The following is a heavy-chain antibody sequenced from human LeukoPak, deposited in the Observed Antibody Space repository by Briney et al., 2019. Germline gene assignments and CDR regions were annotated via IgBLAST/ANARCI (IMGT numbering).Heavy chain of an antibody. CDR3: ASRNGTAAFDY. CDR2: FDPEDSET. CDR1: GYTFTGYY. D-gene: IGHD2-8*02. V-gene: IGHV1-24*01. J-gene: IGHJ4*02. Sequence: ASVKVSCKASGYTFTGYYMHWVRQAPGKGLEWMGSFDPEDSETIYTQKFQGRVTMTEDTSTDTAYMELSSLKSEDTAVYYCASRNGTAAFDYWGQGTLVTVSS.